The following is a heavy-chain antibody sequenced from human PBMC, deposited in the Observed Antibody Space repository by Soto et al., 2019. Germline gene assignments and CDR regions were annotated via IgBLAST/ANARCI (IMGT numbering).Heavy chain of an antibody. J-gene: IGHJ3*02. CDR2: ISGSGAKT. Sequence: EVQLLESGGGLVQPGGSLRLSCAASGFTFGSYAMCWVRQGPGKGLEWVSTISGSGAKTYYADSVKGRFTISRDNSENTLYLQMNSLRGDDTAVYYCAKDQVFDLRLAFDIWGQGTMVTVSS. V-gene: IGHV3-23*01. CDR3: AKDQVFDLRLAFDI. CDR1: GFTFGSYA. D-gene: IGHD3-16*01.